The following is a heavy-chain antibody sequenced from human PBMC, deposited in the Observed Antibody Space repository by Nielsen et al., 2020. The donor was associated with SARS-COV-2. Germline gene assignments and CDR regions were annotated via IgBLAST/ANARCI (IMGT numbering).Heavy chain of an antibody. V-gene: IGHV3-33*01. Sequence: GGSLRLSCAASGFTFSSYGMHWVRQAPGKELEWVAVIWYDGSNKYYADSVKGRFTISRDNSKNTLYLQMNSLRAEDTAVYYCAGHLSWYGMDVWGQGTTVTVSS. J-gene: IGHJ6*02. CDR3: AGHLSWYGMDV. CDR1: GFTFSSYG. D-gene: IGHD3-16*02. CDR2: IWYDGSNK.